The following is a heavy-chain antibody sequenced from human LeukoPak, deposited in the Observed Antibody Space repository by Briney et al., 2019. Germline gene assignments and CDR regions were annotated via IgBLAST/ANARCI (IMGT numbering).Heavy chain of an antibody. CDR1: GYTFTNYD. V-gene: IGHV1-8*03. J-gene: IGHJ4*02. CDR3: ARRAGAYSHPYDY. Sequence: ASVKVSCKASGYTFTNYDINWVRQATGQGLEWMGWMNPNSGNTGYAQKFQGRVTITRNTSISTGYMELSSLRSEDTAVYYCARRAGAYSHPYDYWGQGTLVTVSS. CDR2: MNPNSGNT. D-gene: IGHD4/OR15-4a*01.